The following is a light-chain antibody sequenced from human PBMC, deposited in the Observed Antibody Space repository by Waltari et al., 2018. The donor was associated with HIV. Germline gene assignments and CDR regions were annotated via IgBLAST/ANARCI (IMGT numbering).Light chain of an antibody. CDR2: DVS. Sequence: QSALTQPASVSGSPGQSITISCTGSSNDVGGYNYVSWYQQHPGKAPRLMIYDVSTRPSGVSCRFSGSKSGDTASLTISGLQPEDEADYYCESYTSTSVWVFGGGTRLTVL. V-gene: IGLV2-14*03. CDR3: ESYTSTSVWV. J-gene: IGLJ3*02. CDR1: SNDVGGYNY.